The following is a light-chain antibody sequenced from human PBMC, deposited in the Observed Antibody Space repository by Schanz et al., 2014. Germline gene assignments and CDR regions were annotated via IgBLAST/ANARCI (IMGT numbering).Light chain of an antibody. J-gene: IGKJ2*01. V-gene: IGKV3-11*01. Sequence: EIVLTQSPATLSLSPGERATLSCRASQSVGSYLAWYQQKPGQSPRLLIYGASTRATGIPARFSGSGSGTEFTLTISSLQSEDFAVYYCQQRSNWPPTFGQGTKLEIK. CDR3: QQRSNWPPT. CDR2: GAS. CDR1: QSVGSY.